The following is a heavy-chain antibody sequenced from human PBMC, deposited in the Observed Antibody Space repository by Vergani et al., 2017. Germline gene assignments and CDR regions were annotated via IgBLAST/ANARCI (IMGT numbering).Heavy chain of an antibody. CDR3: ARAAITDDQYFQH. CDR1: GGSISSGGYS. D-gene: IGHD3-3*01. CDR2: IYHSGST. J-gene: IGHJ1*01. V-gene: IGHV4-30-2*01. Sequence: QVQLQESGSGLVKPSQTLSLTCAVSGGSISSGGYSWSWIRQPPGKGLEWIGYIYHSGSTYYNPSLKSRVTISVDRSKNQFSLKLSSVTAADTAVYYCARAAITDDQYFQHWGQGTLVTVSS.